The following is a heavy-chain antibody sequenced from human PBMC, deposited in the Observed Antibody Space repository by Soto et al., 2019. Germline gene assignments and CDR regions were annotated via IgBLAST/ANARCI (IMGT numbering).Heavy chain of an antibody. J-gene: IGHJ6*04. V-gene: IGHV3-23*01. Sequence: PGGSLRLSCTASGFPISTFAMTWVRHAPGKGLEWVATISGSGDSTYYADSAKGRFTIPRDNTKKTLYLEMNSLRVEDTAVYYCASDNHYDFWSTYQFYYYGMDVWGEGTTVTVSS. D-gene: IGHD3-3*01. CDR1: GFPISTFA. CDR2: ISGSGDST. CDR3: ASDNHYDFWSTYQFYYYGMDV.